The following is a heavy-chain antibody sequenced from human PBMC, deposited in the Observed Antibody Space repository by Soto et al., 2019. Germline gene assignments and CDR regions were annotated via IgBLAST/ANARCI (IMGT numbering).Heavy chain of an antibody. Sequence: SSAKVSCKASGYTFTGYYMHWVRQAPGQGLEWMGWINPNSGGTNYAQKFQGWVTMTRDTSISTAYMELSRLRSDDTAVYYGARDSAGNYYDSSGYSVTDAFDIWGQGTMVTVSS. CDR2: INPNSGGT. CDR3: ARDSAGNYYDSSGYSVTDAFDI. D-gene: IGHD3-22*01. J-gene: IGHJ3*02. V-gene: IGHV1-2*04. CDR1: GYTFTGYY.